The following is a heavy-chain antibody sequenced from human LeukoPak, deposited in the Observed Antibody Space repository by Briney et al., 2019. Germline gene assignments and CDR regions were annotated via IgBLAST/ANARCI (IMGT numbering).Heavy chain of an antibody. D-gene: IGHD5-12*01. Sequence: SETLSLTCTVSGGSISSSSYYWGWIRQPPGKGLEWIGSIYYSGSTFYNPSLKSRVTISVDTSKNQFSLKLSSVTAADTAVYYCARSGYDSVSIRHDYWGQGTLVTVSS. CDR1: GGSISSSSYY. V-gene: IGHV4-39*07. CDR2: IYYSGST. CDR3: ARSGYDSVSIRHDY. J-gene: IGHJ4*02.